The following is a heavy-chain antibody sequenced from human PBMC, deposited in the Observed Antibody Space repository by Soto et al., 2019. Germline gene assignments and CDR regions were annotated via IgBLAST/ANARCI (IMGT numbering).Heavy chain of an antibody. D-gene: IGHD6-19*01. CDR2: IYYSGRT. CDR1: GGSVSSGSYY. V-gene: IGHV4-61*01. CDR3: ARGIEGWYQGRYYYGMDV. J-gene: IGHJ6*02. Sequence: QVQLQESGPGLVKPSETLSLTCTVSGGSVSSGSYYWSWIRQPPGKGLEWIGYIYYSGRTNYNPSRKRRVTISVDTSKNQFSLKLSSVTAADTAVYYCARGIEGWYQGRYYYGMDVWGQGTTVTVSS.